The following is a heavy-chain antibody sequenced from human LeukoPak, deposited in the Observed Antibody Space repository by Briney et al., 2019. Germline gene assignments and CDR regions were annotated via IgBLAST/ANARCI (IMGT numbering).Heavy chain of an antibody. CDR1: DGSLSGFF. CDR2: ILHRGSS. D-gene: IGHD2/OR15-2a*01. V-gene: IGHV4-34*01. CDR3: ARGVKEVGRFYFYMDV. J-gene: IGHJ6*03. Sequence: PSETLSLTCGVSDGSLSGFFWTWIRQPPGKGLEWIGEILHRGSSYYNPSLKSRVSLSVDTSRNQVSLNLTSVTAADTAVYYCARGVKEVGRFYFYMDVRGHGTAVIVSS.